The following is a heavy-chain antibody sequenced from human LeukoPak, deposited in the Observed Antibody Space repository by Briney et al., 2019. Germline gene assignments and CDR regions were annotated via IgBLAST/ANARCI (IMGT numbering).Heavy chain of an antibody. D-gene: IGHD3-22*01. J-gene: IGHJ4*02. CDR2: ISSSSSYI. CDR1: GFTFSSYS. CDR3: ARRAGDYSHPYDY. V-gene: IGHV3-21*04. Sequence: GGSLRLSCAASGFTFSSYSMNWVRQAPGKGLEWVSSISSSSSYIYYADSVKGRFTISRDNSKNTFHLQMNSLRAEDTAVYYCARRAGDYSHPYDYWGQGTLVTVSS.